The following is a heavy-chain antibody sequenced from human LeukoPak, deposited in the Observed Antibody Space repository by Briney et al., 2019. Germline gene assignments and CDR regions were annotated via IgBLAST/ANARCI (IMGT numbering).Heavy chain of an antibody. Sequence: GGSLRHSCAASGFTFTSYAMTWVRQAPGKGLEWVSGISNSGSSTYYADSVKGRFTISRDNSRNTLYLQFSSLRAEDTAVYYCANPMVRGSYNMDVWGQGTTVTVSS. D-gene: IGHD3-10*01. V-gene: IGHV3-23*01. J-gene: IGHJ6*02. CDR2: ISNSGSST. CDR1: GFTFTSYA. CDR3: ANPMVRGSYNMDV.